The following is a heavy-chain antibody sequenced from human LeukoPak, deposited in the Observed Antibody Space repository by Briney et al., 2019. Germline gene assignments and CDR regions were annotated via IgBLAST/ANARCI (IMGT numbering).Heavy chain of an antibody. CDR3: ARSLGYCSGGSCYSGVC. CDR1: GYTLTSYD. CDR2: MNPNSGNT. V-gene: IGHV1-8*01. D-gene: IGHD2-15*01. J-gene: IGHJ4*02. Sequence: ASVKVSCKASGYTLTSYDINWVRQATGQGLEWMGWMNPNSGNTGYAQKFQGRVTMTRNTSISTAYMELSSLRSEDTAVYYCARSLGYCSGGSCYSGVCWGQGTLVTVSS.